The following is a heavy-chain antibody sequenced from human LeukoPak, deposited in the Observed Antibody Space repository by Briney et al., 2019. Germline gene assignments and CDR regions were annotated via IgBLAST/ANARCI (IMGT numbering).Heavy chain of an antibody. CDR2: IYTSGST. D-gene: IGHD3-16*02. J-gene: IGHJ6*02. CDR1: GGSISSYY. V-gene: IGHV4-4*07. CDR3: ARDRWDYVWGSYRSEYYYYYGMDV. Sequence: SETLSLTCTVSGGSISSYYWSWIRQPAGKGLEWIGRIYTSGSTNYNPSLKSRVTMSVDTSKNQFSLKLSSVTAADTAVYYCARDRWDYVWGSYRSEYYYYYGMDVWGQGTTVTVSS.